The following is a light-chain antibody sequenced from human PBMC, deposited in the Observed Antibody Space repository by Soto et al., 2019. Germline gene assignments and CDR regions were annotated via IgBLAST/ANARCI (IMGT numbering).Light chain of an antibody. CDR1: SSNIGRGYA. V-gene: IGLV1-40*01. Sequence: QSVQRHPRSVCWAPGQRVTIACTGSSSNIGRGYAVHWYQQVLGSAPRLLLSGDNTRPSGVPDRFSGSRSGTSASLAITGLQAEDEADYYCQTFDSSLTISWVFGGGTKVTVL. J-gene: IGLJ3*02. CDR2: GDN. CDR3: QTFDSSLTISWV.